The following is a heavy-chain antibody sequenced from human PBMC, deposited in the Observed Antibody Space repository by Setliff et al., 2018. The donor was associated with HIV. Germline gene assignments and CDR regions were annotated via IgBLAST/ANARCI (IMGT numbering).Heavy chain of an antibody. V-gene: IGHV3-23*01. J-gene: IGHJ4*02. D-gene: IGHD2-8*01. CDR3: AAGRRCSNGACYPFDY. CDR1: GFTFNTYA. Sequence: GGSLRLSCAASGFTFNTYAMSWVRQAPGKGLEWVSVISGSGGSTFYADSVKGRFTISRDNSKNTLFLQMSSLRAEDTAVYYCAAGRRCSNGACYPFDYWGQGTLVTVS. CDR2: ISGSGGST.